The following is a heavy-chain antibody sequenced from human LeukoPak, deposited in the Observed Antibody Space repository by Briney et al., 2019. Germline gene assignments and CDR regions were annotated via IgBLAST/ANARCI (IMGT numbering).Heavy chain of an antibody. J-gene: IGHJ4*02. CDR1: GYTFTVYF. D-gene: IGHD3-22*01. V-gene: IGHV1-2*02. Sequence: ASVKLSCKASGYTFTVYFMHWVRQAPGQGLEWMGWINPNSDGTNYAQKFQGRVTMTRDTSISTAYMELSRLRSDDTAVYYCARELNYDSSGYYFDYWGQETLVTVSS. CDR2: INPNSDGT. CDR3: ARELNYDSSGYYFDY.